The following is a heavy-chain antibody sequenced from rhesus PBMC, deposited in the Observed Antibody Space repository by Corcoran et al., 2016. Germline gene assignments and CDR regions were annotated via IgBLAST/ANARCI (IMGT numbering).Heavy chain of an antibody. D-gene: IGHD4-29*01. J-gene: IGHJ6*01. CDR3: AKIDYGNYGLDS. Sequence: EVQLVESGGGLAKPGGSLRLSCAASGFTFSSYWMNWVRQAPGKGLEWVSAINSGGGSPSDPDSAKGRFTTSRDNSKTPLSLQRNSLRAEDTAVYYCAKIDYGNYGLDSWGQGVVVTVSS. V-gene: IGHV3S25*01. CDR2: INSGGGSP. CDR1: GFTFSSYW.